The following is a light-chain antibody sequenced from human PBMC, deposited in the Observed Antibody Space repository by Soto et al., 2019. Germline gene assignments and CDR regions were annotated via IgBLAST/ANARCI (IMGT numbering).Light chain of an antibody. Sequence: QPVLTQPASVSGSPGQSITISCTGTSNDVGAYNYVSWYQHHPGKVPKLLIYDVTNRPSGVSDRFSGSKSGNTASLTISGLQAEDEADYYCCSYSRTSPYVFGTGTKLTVL. CDR2: DVT. J-gene: IGLJ1*01. V-gene: IGLV2-14*03. CDR3: CSYSRTSPYV. CDR1: SNDVGAYNY.